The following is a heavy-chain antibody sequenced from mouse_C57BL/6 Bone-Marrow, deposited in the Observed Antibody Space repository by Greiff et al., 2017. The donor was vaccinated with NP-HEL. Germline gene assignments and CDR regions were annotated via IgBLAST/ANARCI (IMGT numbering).Heavy chain of an antibody. D-gene: IGHD2-5*01. CDR1: GFTFSDYG. Sequence: EVQLVESGGGLVKPGGSLKLSCAASGFTFSDYGMHWVRQAPEKGLEWVAYISSGSSTIYYADTVKGRFTISRDNAKNTLFLQMTSLRSEDTAMYYCARKDLPYYSNSRDYWGQGTTLTVSS. V-gene: IGHV5-17*01. CDR3: ARKDLPYYSNSRDY. J-gene: IGHJ2*01. CDR2: ISSGSSTI.